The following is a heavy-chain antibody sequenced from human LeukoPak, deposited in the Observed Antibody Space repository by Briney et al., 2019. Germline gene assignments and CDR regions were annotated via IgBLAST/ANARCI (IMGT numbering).Heavy chain of an antibody. CDR1: GGSISSSSYY. Sequence: NPSETLSLTCTVSGGSISSSSYYWGWIRQPPGKGLEWIGSIYYSGSTYYNPSLKSRVTISVDTSKNQFSLKLSSVTAADTAVYYCARHDDYGGGVIDYWGQGTLVTVSS. J-gene: IGHJ4*02. CDR2: IYYSGST. D-gene: IGHD4-17*01. V-gene: IGHV4-39*01. CDR3: ARHDDYGGGVIDY.